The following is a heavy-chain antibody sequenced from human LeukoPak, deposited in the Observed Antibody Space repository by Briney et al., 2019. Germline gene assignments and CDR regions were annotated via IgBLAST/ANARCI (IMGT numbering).Heavy chain of an antibody. V-gene: IGHV3-33*01. CDR1: GFTFSSYG. CDR2: IWYDGSNK. D-gene: IGHD2-15*01. J-gene: IGHJ4*02. CDR3: ARSLGYCSAGSCFPFDY. Sequence: GRSLRLSCAASGFTFSSYGMHWVRQAPGKGLEWVAVIWYDGSNKYYADSVKGRFTISRDNSKNTLYLQMHSLRAEDTAVYYCARSLGYCSAGSCFPFDYWGQGTLVTVSS.